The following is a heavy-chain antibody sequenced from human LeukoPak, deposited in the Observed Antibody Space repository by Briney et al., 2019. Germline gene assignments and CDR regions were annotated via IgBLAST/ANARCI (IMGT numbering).Heavy chain of an antibody. CDR3: ARWSSYRFDY. D-gene: IGHD5-12*01. J-gene: IGHJ4*02. CDR2: IYTSGST. V-gene: IGHV4-61*02. CDR1: GGSISSGSYY. Sequence: SQTLSLTFTVSGGSISSGSYYWSWIRQTAGKGLEWIGRIYTSGSTNYNPSLKSRVTISVDTSKNQFSLKLSSVTAADTAVYYCARWSSYRFDYWGQGTLVTVSS.